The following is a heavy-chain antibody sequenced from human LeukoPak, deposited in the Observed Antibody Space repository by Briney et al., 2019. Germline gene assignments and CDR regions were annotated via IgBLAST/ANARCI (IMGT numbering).Heavy chain of an antibody. CDR3: ARSKAHLSTSWYGNWFDP. CDR2: IYHSGDT. Sequence: PSETLSLTCTVSGGSISSGDYYWSWIRQPPGKGLEWIASIYHSGDTYYNPSLRSRVTISLDTSKNQLSLKLSSVTAADTAVYYCARSKAHLSTSWYGNWFDPWGQGTLVTVSS. V-gene: IGHV4-39*07. J-gene: IGHJ5*02. CDR1: GGSISSGDYY. D-gene: IGHD2-2*01.